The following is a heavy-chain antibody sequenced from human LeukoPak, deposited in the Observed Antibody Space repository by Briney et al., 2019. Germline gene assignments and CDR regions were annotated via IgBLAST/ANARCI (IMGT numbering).Heavy chain of an antibody. J-gene: IGHJ6*02. Sequence: GGSLRLSCGASGFTFSSYGMHWVRQTPGKGLEWLAVISYDGSNKEYGDSVKGRFTISRDNSKNTLYLQMNSLRAEDTAVYYCAKDSRSTAVTDYDYHGMDVWGHGTTVTVSS. CDR2: ISYDGSNK. CDR1: GFTFSSYG. D-gene: IGHD6-19*01. V-gene: IGHV3-30*18. CDR3: AKDSRSTAVTDYDYHGMDV.